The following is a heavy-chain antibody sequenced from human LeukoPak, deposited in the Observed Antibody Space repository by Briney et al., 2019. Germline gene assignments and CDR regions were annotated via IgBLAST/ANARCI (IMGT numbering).Heavy chain of an antibody. V-gene: IGHV1-18*01. CDR2: ISAYSGNT. Sequence: ASVKVSCKASGYIFTSYGISWVRQAPGQGLERMGWISAYSGNTNYAQKFQGRVSMTTDTSTSTAYMELRSLRSDDTAVYYCARDCSGRTCYQLYWGQGALVTVSS. D-gene: IGHD2-15*01. J-gene: IGHJ4*02. CDR1: GYIFTSYG. CDR3: ARDCSGRTCYQLY.